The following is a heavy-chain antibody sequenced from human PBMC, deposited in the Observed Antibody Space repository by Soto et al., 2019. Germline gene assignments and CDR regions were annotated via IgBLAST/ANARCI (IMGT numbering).Heavy chain of an antibody. CDR1: GFSLSTSGVG. CDR3: AKRGSTWPVFDY. Sequence: QITLKESGPTLVKPTQTLTLTCTFSGFSLSTSGVGVGWIRQPPGKALECLALIYWDDDKFYSPSLKSRLTITKDTSKNQVAFTMTNMDPVDTATYYCAKRGSTWPVFDYCGKGAMVTVSS. D-gene: IGHD6-13*01. CDR2: IYWDDDK. J-gene: IGHJ4*02. V-gene: IGHV2-5*02.